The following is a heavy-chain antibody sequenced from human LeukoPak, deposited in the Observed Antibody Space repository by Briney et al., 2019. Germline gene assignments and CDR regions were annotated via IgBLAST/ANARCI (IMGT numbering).Heavy chain of an antibody. V-gene: IGHV3-74*01. Sequence: GGSLRLSCAASGFTFSSYWMHWVRQAPGKGLVWVSRINSDGSSTSYADSVKGRFTISRDNAKNTLYLQMNSLRAEDTAVYYCARGEAGERDAFDIWGQGTMVTVSS. J-gene: IGHJ3*02. CDR1: GFTFSSYW. CDR2: INSDGSST. CDR3: ARGEAGERDAFDI. D-gene: IGHD2-21*01.